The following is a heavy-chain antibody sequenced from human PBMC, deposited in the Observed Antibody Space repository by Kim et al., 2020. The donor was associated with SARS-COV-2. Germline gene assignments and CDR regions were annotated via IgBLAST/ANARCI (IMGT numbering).Heavy chain of an antibody. V-gene: IGHV1-46*01. D-gene: IGHD6-13*01. Sequence: ASVKVSCKASGYTFTSYYMHWVRQAPGQGLEWMGIINPSGGSTSYAQKFQGRVTMTRDTSTSTVYMELSSLRSEDTAVYYCARDDNTIAAAGSVIDYWGQGTLVTVSS. CDR1: GYTFTSYY. CDR3: ARDDNTIAAAGSVIDY. J-gene: IGHJ4*02. CDR2: INPSGGST.